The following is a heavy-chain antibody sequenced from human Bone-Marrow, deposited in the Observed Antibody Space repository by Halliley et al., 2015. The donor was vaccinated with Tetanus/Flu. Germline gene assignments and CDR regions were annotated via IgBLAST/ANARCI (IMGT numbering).Heavy chain of an antibody. CDR3: AREYVGRYYFDY. CDR1: GGSVSSGSYY. J-gene: IGHJ4*02. V-gene: IGHV4-61*01. Sequence: LRLSCTVSGGSVSSGSYYWSWIRQPPRKGLEWIGYIYYSGYTNYNPSLKSRVTISVDTSKNQFSLKLSSVTAADTAVYYCAREYVGRYYFDYWGQGTLVTVSS. CDR2: IYYSGYT. D-gene: IGHD1-26*01.